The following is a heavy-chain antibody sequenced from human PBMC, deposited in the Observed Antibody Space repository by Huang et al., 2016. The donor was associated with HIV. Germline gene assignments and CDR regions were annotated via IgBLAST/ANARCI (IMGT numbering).Heavy chain of an antibody. Sequence: QVQLQQWGAGLLKPSETLSLTCAVYGGSFSGYYWSWIRQSPGKGLEWIGEINHSGSTKYNPSLKSRLTISGDTSKNQFSLKLSSVTAADTAVYYCARERMMSWLDDHDAFDIWGQGTMVTVSS. D-gene: IGHD1-1*01. CDR2: INHSGST. CDR1: GGSFSGYY. V-gene: IGHV4-34*01. J-gene: IGHJ3*02. CDR3: ARERMMSWLDDHDAFDI.